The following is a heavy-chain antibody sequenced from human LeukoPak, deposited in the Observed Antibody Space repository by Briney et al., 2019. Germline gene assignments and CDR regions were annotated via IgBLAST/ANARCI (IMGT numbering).Heavy chain of an antibody. CDR3: ARAGTMVRGVIRRVSYFDY. J-gene: IGHJ4*02. CDR1: GGSISSGGYY. CDR2: IYYSGST. V-gene: IGHV4-31*03. D-gene: IGHD3-10*01. Sequence: PSQTLSLTCTVSGGSISSGGYYWSWIRQHPGKGLEWIGYIYYSGSTYYNPSLKSRVTISVDTSKNQFSPKLSSVTAADTAVYYCARAGTMVRGVIRRVSYFDYWGQGTLVTVSS.